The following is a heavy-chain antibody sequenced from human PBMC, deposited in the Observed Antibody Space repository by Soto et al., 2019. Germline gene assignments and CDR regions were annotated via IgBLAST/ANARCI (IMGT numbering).Heavy chain of an antibody. J-gene: IGHJ4*02. CDR1: GGSISGYS. Sequence: SETLSLTCTVSGGSISGYSWSWIRQPPGKGLEWIGYIYHSGSTYYNPSLKSRVTISVDRSKNQFSLKLSSVTAADTAVYYCARDPGYWGQGTLVTVSS. V-gene: IGHV4-30-2*01. CDR3: ARDPGY. CDR2: IYHSGST.